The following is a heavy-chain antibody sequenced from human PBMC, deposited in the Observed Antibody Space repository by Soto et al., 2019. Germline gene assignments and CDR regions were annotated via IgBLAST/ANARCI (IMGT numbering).Heavy chain of an antibody. D-gene: IGHD2-8*02. V-gene: IGHV3-9*01. CDR2: ISWNSGSI. CDR1: GFTFDDYA. CDR3: AKDIRLGVNRMGGCLYCSAFDY. Sequence: GGSLRLSCAASGFTFDDYAMHWVRQAPGKGLEWVSGISWNSGSIGYADSVKGRFTISRDNAKNSLYLQMNSLRAEDTALYYCAKDIRLGVNRMGGCLYCSAFDYWGQGTLVTVSS. J-gene: IGHJ4*02.